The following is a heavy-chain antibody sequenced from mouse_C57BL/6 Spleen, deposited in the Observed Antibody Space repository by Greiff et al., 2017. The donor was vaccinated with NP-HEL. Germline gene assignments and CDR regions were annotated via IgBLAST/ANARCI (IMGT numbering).Heavy chain of an antibody. V-gene: IGHV1-47*01. J-gene: IGHJ4*01. CDR1: GYTFTTYP. Sequence: VMLVESGAELVKPGASVKMSCKASGYTFTTYPIEWMKQNHGKSLEWIGNFHPYNDDTKYNEKFKGKATLTVEKSSSTVYLELSRLTSDDSAVYYCARDYDYDDAMDYWGQGTSVTVSS. CDR2: FHPYNDDT. D-gene: IGHD2-4*01. CDR3: ARDYDYDDAMDY.